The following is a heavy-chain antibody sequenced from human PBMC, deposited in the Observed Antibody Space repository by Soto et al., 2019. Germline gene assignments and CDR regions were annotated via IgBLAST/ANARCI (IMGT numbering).Heavy chain of an antibody. D-gene: IGHD1-7*01. V-gene: IGHV3-21*01. CDR3: ARGYRISGSTRLGYYYYGMDV. CDR1: GFTFSSYS. Sequence: RGSLRLSCSASGFTFSSYSMNWVRQAPGKGLEWVSSISYSSSDIYFADSVKGRFTMSRVNAENSLFLQMNSLRVEDTAVYYCARGYRISGSTRLGYYYYGMDVWGQGTTVTVSS. CDR2: ISYSSSDI. J-gene: IGHJ6*02.